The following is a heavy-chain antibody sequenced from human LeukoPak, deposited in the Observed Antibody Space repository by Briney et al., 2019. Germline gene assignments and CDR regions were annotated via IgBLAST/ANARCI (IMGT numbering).Heavy chain of an antibody. CDR2: ISVSAGST. J-gene: IGHJ3*02. CDR1: GFTFSTYA. V-gene: IGHV3-23*01. Sequence: GGSLRLSCAASGFTFSTYAMSWVRQAPGKGLEWVSAISVSAGSTYYADFVKGRFTISRDNAKNSLYLQMNSLRAEDTAVYYCARVSGSYYYDAFDIWGQGTMVTVSS. CDR3: ARVSGSYYYDAFDI. D-gene: IGHD1-26*01.